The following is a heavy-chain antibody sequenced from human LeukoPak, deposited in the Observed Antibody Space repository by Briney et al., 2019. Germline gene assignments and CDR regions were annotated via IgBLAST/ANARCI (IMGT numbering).Heavy chain of an antibody. J-gene: IGHJ6*02. CDR2: INPAGDT. Sequence: GGSLRLSCAASVFTFSTYDMHWVRQAKGKGLEWVSGINPAGDTYYPGSVKGRLTISREDAKNSFYLQMNSLRVGDKAVYYCAGGDCSDGSCSSMDVWGQGTTVTVSS. CDR3: AGGDCSDGSCSSMDV. D-gene: IGHD2-15*01. CDR1: VFTFSTYD. V-gene: IGHV3-13*04.